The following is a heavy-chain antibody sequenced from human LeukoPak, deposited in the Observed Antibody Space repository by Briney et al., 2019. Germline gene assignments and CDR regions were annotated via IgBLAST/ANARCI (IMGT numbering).Heavy chain of an antibody. CDR1: GGSISINNYY. Sequence: SETLSLTCTVSGGSISINNYYWAWIRQPPGKGLEWIANIYYSGSTYYNPSLKSRVTISINTSKNQFSLSLTSVTAADTAVYYCARIPSPGWFDPWGQGTLVIVSS. CDR2: IYYSGST. V-gene: IGHV4-39*07. J-gene: IGHJ5*02. CDR3: ARIPSPGWFDP.